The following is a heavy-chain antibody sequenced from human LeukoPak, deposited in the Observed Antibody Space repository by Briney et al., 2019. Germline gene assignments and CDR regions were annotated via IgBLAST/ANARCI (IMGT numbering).Heavy chain of an antibody. J-gene: IGHJ1*01. CDR3: ARPREGYSSSSGQAYFQH. CDR1: GFIFSSYW. CDR2: ISYDGSNK. V-gene: IGHV3-30*01. Sequence: GGSLRLSCAASGFIFSSYWMSWLRQAPGKGLEWVAVISYDGSNKYYADSVKGRFTISRDNSKNTLYLQMNSLRAEDTAVYYCARPREGYSSSSGQAYFQHWGQGTLVTVSS. D-gene: IGHD6-6*01.